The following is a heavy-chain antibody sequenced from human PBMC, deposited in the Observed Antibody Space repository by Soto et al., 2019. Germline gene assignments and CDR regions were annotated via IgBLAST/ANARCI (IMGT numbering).Heavy chain of an antibody. CDR1: GYTFTRYG. V-gene: IGHV1-69*13. D-gene: IGHD6-19*01. J-gene: IGHJ5*02. Sequence: SVKVSCKTSGYTFTRYGISWVRQAPGQGLEWMGGIIPIFGTANYAQKFQGRVTVTADESTSTAYMELSSLRSEDTAVYHCARGGEQWLVQDWFDPWGQGTLVTVSS. CDR3: ARGGEQWLVQDWFDP. CDR2: IIPIFGTA.